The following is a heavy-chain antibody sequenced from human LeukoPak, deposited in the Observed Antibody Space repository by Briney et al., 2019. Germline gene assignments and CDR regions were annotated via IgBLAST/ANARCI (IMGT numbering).Heavy chain of an antibody. CDR1: GGSINSYY. V-gene: IGHV4-4*07. Sequence: IPSETLSLTCTVSGGSINSYYWSWIRQPAGKGLVWIGRIYSSGSTNYNPSLKSRVSMSVDTSKNQFSLKLTSVTAADTAVYYCARGGKATVVTMWGQGILVSVSS. CDR3: ARGGKATVVTM. J-gene: IGHJ4*02. CDR2: IYSSGST. D-gene: IGHD4-23*01.